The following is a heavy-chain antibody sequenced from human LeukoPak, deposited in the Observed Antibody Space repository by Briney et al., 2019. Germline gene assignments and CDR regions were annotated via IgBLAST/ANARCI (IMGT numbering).Heavy chain of an antibody. D-gene: IGHD5-12*01. CDR2: IKQDGSEK. CDR3: ARSGTRGDASDI. V-gene: IGHV3-7*03. J-gene: IGHJ3*02. CDR1: GFTFSSYW. Sequence: GRSLRLSCAASGFTFSSYWMTWVRQTPGKGLGWVANIKQDGSEKYYVDSVKGRFTISRDNAKNSLYLQMNSLRAEDTAVYYCARSGTRGDASDIWGQGTMVTVSS.